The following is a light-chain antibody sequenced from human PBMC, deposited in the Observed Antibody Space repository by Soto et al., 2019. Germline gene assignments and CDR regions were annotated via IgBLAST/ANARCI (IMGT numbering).Light chain of an antibody. J-gene: IGKJ5*01. CDR3: QQSYSTTIT. V-gene: IGKV1-39*01. CDR1: QSISSY. Sequence: IQMTQSPSSLSASVGDRVTITCRASQSISSYLNWYQQKPGKAPKLLIYAASSLQSGVPSRFSGSGSGTDFTLTISSLQPEDFATYDCQQSYSTTITFGQGTRLEIK. CDR2: AAS.